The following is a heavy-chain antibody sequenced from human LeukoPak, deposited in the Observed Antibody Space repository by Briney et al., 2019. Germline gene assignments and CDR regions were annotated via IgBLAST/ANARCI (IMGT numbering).Heavy chain of an antibody. Sequence: GGSLRLSCAASGFSFSSYSMNWVRQAPGKGLEWVSSITSSSSYIYYADSVRGRFTLSRANAKNSLYLQMNSLRAEDTAVYYCARRAGAYSHPYDYWGQGTMVTVSS. V-gene: IGHV3-21*01. D-gene: IGHD4/OR15-4a*01. CDR1: GFSFSSYS. CDR2: ITSSSSYI. CDR3: ARRAGAYSHPYDY. J-gene: IGHJ4*02.